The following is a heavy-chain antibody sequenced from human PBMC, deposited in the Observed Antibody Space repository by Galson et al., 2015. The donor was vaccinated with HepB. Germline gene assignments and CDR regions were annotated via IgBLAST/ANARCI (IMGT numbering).Heavy chain of an antibody. CDR3: AYGVDV. CDR1: GDSVSSNYAV. V-gene: IGHV6-1*01. Sequence: CAISGDSVSSNYAVWNWIRQSPSRGLEWLGRTYYRSKWIYDYAESVKSRITITPNTSKNLDSLQLHSVTPADAAVYYCAYGVDVWGQGTTVTVSS. J-gene: IGHJ6*02. CDR2: TYYRSKWIY.